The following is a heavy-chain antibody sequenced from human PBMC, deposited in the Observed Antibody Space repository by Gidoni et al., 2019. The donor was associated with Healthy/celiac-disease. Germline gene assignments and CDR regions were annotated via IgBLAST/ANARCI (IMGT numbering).Heavy chain of an antibody. Sequence: QVQLQQWGAGLLKPSETLSLTRAVYGGSFSGYYWSWIRQPPGKGLEWIGKINHSGSTNYNPSLKSRVTISVDTSKNQFSLKLSSVTAADTAVYYCARGLRGYYYGMDVWGQGTTVTVSS. CDR1: GGSFSGYY. CDR2: INHSGST. CDR3: ARGLRGYYYGMDV. V-gene: IGHV4-34*01. J-gene: IGHJ6*02.